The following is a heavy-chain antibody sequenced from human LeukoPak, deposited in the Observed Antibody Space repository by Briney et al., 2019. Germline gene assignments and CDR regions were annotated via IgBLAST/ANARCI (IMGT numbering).Heavy chain of an antibody. CDR2: INHSGST. V-gene: IGHV4-34*01. J-gene: IGHJ4*02. CDR1: GGSFSGYY. CDR3: AGPGYSSSWYSLDY. Sequence: PSETLSLTCAVYGGSFSGYYWSWIRQPPGKGLERIGEINHSGSTNYNPSLKSRVTISVDTSKNQFSLKLSSVTAADTAVYYCAGPGYSSSWYSLDYWGQGTLVTVSS. D-gene: IGHD6-13*01.